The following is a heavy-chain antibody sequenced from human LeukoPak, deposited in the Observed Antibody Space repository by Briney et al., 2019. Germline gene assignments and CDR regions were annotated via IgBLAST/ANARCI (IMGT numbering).Heavy chain of an antibody. J-gene: IGHJ4*02. V-gene: IGHV3-7*03. CDR3: AKDPYSSPYYGPGY. CDR1: GFTFSSYW. D-gene: IGHD6-19*01. Sequence: GGSLRLACAASGFTFSSYWMSWVRQAPGKGLEWVANIKQDGSEKYYVDSVKGRFTISRDNARNSLYLQMNSLRADDTAVYYCAKDPYSSPYYGPGYLGQGTLVTVSS. CDR2: IKQDGSEK.